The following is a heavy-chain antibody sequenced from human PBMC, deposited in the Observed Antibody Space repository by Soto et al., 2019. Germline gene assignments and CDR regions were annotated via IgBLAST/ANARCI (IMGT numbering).Heavy chain of an antibody. V-gene: IGHV3-30*18. Sequence: QVQLVESGGGVVQPGRSLRLSCAASGFTFSSYGMHWVRQAPGEGLEWVAVISYDGSNKYYADSVKGRFTISRDNSKNTLYLQMNRLRAEDTAVYYCAKGGFDYYDSSGYPVPLDYWGQGTLVTVSS. CDR3: AKGGFDYYDSSGYPVPLDY. D-gene: IGHD3-22*01. CDR2: ISYDGSNK. CDR1: GFTFSSYG. J-gene: IGHJ4*02.